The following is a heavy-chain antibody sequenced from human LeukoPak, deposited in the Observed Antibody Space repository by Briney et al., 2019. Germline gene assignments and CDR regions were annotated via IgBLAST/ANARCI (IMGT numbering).Heavy chain of an antibody. V-gene: IGHV1-18*01. J-gene: IGHJ4*02. CDR1: GYTFTSYG. D-gene: IGHD3-22*01. CDR2: ISAYNGNT. CDR3: ARDRAYYYDSSGYNDY. Sequence: GASVKVSCKASGYTFTSYGISWVRQAPGQGLEWMGWISAYNGNTNYAQKLQGRVTMTTDTSTSTAYMELRSLRSDDTAVYYCARDRAYYYDSSGYNDYWGQGTLVTVSS.